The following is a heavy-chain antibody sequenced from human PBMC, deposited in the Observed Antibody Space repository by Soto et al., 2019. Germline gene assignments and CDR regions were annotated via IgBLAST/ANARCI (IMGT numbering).Heavy chain of an antibody. CDR1: GFTFSSYT. V-gene: IGHV3-21*01. CDR3: ARGHVVVLTATSNFDY. CDR2: ISISYYI. D-gene: IGHD2-21*02. J-gene: IGHJ4*02. Sequence: EVQLVESGGGLVKPGGSLRLSCAASGFTFSSYTMKWVRQAPGKGLEWVASISISYYIKYADSVKGPFTISRDNAKNSLYLQMNSLRAEDTAVYYCARGHVVVLTATSNFDYWGQGTLVTVSS.